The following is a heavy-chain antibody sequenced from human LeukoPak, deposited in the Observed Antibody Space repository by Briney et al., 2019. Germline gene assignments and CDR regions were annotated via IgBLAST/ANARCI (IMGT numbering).Heavy chain of an antibody. CDR3: ARDLRIGYGMDV. CDR1: GFTFSGYS. D-gene: IGHD3-16*02. J-gene: IGHJ6*02. Sequence: GGSLRLSCAASGFTFSGYSMNWVRQAPGKGLEWVSSISSSSSYIYYADSVKGRFTISRDNAKNSLYLQMNSLRAEDTAVYYCARDLRIGYGMDVWGQGTTVTVSS. V-gene: IGHV3-21*01. CDR2: ISSSSSYI.